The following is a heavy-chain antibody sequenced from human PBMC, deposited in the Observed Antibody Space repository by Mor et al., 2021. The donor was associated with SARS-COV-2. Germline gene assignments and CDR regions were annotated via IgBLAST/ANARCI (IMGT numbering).Heavy chain of an antibody. J-gene: IGHJ4*01. Sequence: SKANSYATAYAASVKGRFTISRDDSKNTAYLQMNSLKTEDTAVYYCTRAGTTEDFDYWG. CDR3: TRAGTTEDFDY. CDR2: SKANSYAT. V-gene: IGHV3-73*01. D-gene: IGHD1-1*01.